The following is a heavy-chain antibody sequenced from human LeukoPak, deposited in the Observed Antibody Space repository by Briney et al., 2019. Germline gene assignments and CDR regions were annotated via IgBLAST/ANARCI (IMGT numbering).Heavy chain of an antibody. CDR1: GGSISSYY. CDR2: IYYSGST. CDR3: ARERWDYYDSSGPRGAFDI. Sequence: PSETLSLTCTVSGGSISSYYWSWIRQPPGKGLEWIGYIYYSGSTNYNPSLKSRVTISVDTSKNQFSLKLSSVTAADTAVYYCARERWDYYDSSGPRGAFDIWGQGTMVTVSS. J-gene: IGHJ3*02. D-gene: IGHD3-22*01. V-gene: IGHV4-59*01.